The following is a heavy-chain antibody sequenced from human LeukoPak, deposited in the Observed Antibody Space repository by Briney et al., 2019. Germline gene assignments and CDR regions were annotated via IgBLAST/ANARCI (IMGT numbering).Heavy chain of an antibody. J-gene: IGHJ4*02. CDR1: GYTFTSYA. Sequence: ASVKVSCKASGYTFTSYAMNWVRQAPGQGLEWMGWINTNTGNPTYAQGFTGRFVFSLDTSVSTAYLQISSLKAEDTAVYCCARERSSYGSGSYYNDFDYWGQGTLVTVSS. CDR2: INTNTGNP. V-gene: IGHV7-4-1*02. CDR3: ARERSSYGSGSYYNDFDY. D-gene: IGHD3-10*01.